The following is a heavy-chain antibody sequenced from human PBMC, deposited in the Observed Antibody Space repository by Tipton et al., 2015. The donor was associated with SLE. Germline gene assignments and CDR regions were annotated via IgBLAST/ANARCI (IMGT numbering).Heavy chain of an antibody. CDR1: GFTFNSDG. Sequence: GSLRLSCAVSGFTFNSDGMHWARQAPGKGLEWVAFIRFDGSEKYYADSVKGRFTVSRDNSNNTLYLQMNSLRVEDTAMYYCAKDLFGQWPVIYGMDVWGQGTTVTVSS. V-gene: IGHV3-30*02. D-gene: IGHD6-19*01. CDR2: IRFDGSEK. CDR3: AKDLFGQWPVIYGMDV. J-gene: IGHJ6*02.